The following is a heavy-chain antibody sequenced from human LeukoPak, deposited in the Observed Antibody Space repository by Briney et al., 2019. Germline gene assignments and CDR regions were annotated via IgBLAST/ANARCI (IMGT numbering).Heavy chain of an antibody. V-gene: IGHV3-30-3*01. CDR1: GFTFSSYA. D-gene: IGHD1-26*01. Sequence: GGSLRLSCAASGFTFSSYAMHWVRQAPGKGLEWVAVISYDGSNKYYADPVKGRFTISRDNSKNTLYLQMNSLRAEDTAVYYCASRGELLAFDIWGQGTMVTVSS. J-gene: IGHJ3*02. CDR2: ISYDGSNK. CDR3: ASRGELLAFDI.